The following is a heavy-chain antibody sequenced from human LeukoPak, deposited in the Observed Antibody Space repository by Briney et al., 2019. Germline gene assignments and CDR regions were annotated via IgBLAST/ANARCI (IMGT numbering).Heavy chain of an antibody. CDR2: IYHSGSA. V-gene: IGHV4-30-2*01. CDR1: GGSISSGGYY. J-gene: IGHJ5*02. Sequence: PSETLSLTCTVSGGSISSGGYYWSWIRQPPGKGLEWIGYIYHSGSAYYNPSLKSRVTISVDRSKNQFSLNLSSVTAADTAVYYCAAQGGSGSYLNWFDPWGQGTLVTVSS. CDR3: AAQGGSGSYLNWFDP. D-gene: IGHD1-26*01.